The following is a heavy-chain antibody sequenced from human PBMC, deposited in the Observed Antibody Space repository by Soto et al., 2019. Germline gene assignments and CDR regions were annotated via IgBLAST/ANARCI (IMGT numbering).Heavy chain of an antibody. CDR1: GGSFSGYY. Sequence: SETLSLTCAVYGGSFSGYYWSWIRQPPGKGLEWIGEINHSGSTNYNPSLKSRVTISVDTSKNQFSLKLSSVTAADTAVYYCARGALDLFDFRSGLGIDYYYYGMDVWGQGTTVTVSS. J-gene: IGHJ6*02. V-gene: IGHV4-34*01. CDR3: ARGALDLFDFRSGLGIDYYYYGMDV. CDR2: INHSGST. D-gene: IGHD3-3*01.